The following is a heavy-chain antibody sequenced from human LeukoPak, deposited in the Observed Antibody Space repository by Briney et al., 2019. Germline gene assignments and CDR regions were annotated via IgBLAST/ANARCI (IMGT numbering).Heavy chain of an antibody. CDR1: GFTFSSYA. CDR2: ISGSGGST. J-gene: IGHJ4*02. D-gene: IGHD3-10*01. CDR3: AKTRDAMVRGVNRYYFDY. V-gene: IGHV3-23*01. Sequence: GGSLRLSCAASGFTFSSYAMSWVRQAPGKGLEWVSAISGSGGSTYYADSVKGRFTISRDNSKNTLYLQMNSLRAEDTAVYYCAKTRDAMVRGVNRYYFDYWGQGTLVTVSS.